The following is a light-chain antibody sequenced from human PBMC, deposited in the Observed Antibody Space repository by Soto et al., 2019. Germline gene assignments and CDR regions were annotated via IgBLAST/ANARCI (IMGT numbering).Light chain of an antibody. J-gene: IGKJ3*01. CDR3: QKYNGAPPET. Sequence: DTQMTQSPSSLSATVGDRVTITCRASQDISNYLAWHQQKPGKVPKLLIYAASTLQPGVPSRFSGSGSGTDFTLTISSLQPEDVATYYCQKYNGAPPETFGPGTKVAIK. V-gene: IGKV1-27*01. CDR2: AAS. CDR1: QDISNY.